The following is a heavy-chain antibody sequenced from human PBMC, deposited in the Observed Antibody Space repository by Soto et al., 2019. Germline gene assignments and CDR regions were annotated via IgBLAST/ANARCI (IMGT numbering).Heavy chain of an antibody. CDR1: GYSFTSYW. V-gene: IGHV5-10-1*03. CDR2: IDPSDSYT. J-gene: IGHJ6*02. Sequence: EVQLVQSGAEVKKPGESLRISCKGSGYSFTSYWISWVRQMPGKGLEWMGRIDPSDSYTNYSPSFQGHVTISADKSISTAYLQWSSLKASDTAMYYCARRGDVAYYYYGMDVWGQGTTVTVSS. CDR3: ARRGDVAYYYYGMDV. D-gene: IGHD2-15*01.